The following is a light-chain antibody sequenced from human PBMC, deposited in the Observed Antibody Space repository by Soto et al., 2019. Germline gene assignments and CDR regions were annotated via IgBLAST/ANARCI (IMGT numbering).Light chain of an antibody. CDR2: EVS. V-gene: IGLV2-18*01. CDR1: STDFVSYNR. J-gene: IGLJ1*01. Sequence: QSALTQPPSVSGCPGQSVTMSCTGTSTDFVSYNRVSWYQQPPGTAPKLMIYEVSKRPSGVPDRFSGSKSGNTASLTISGLQAADEADYYCSLYTSENAYVFGTGTKVTVL. CDR3: SLYTSENAYV.